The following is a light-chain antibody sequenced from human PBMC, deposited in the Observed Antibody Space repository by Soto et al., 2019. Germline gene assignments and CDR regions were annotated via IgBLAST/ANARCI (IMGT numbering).Light chain of an antibody. CDR1: STDFVSYNR. CDR3: SSFTSSITYV. Sequence: QSALTQPPSVSGCPGQSVTISCTGTSTDFVSYNRVSWYQQPPGKAPKLMIYDVTNRPSGVSNRFSGSKSGNTASLTISGLQAEDEADYYCSSFTSSITYVFGTGTKATVL. J-gene: IGLJ1*01. CDR2: DVT. V-gene: IGLV2-18*02.